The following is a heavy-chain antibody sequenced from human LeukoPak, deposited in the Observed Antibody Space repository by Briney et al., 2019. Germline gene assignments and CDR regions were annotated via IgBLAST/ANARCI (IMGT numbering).Heavy chain of an antibody. D-gene: IGHD3-22*01. CDR2: IFHSGST. J-gene: IGHJ3*02. CDR1: GGPIGSGGYY. V-gene: IGHV4-31*03. CDR3: ARDTSSVGAFDI. Sequence: SETLSLTCTVSGGPIGSGGYYWSWIRQLPGKGLEWIGNIFHSGSTYYNPSLKSRFTISVDTSKNQFSLKLSSVTAADTAVYCCARDTSSVGAFDIWGQGTMVTVSS.